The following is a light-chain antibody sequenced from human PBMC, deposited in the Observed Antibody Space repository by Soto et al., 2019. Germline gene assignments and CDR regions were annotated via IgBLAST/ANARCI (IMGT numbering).Light chain of an antibody. CDR1: SSDIGRYNY. V-gene: IGLV2-8*01. CDR3: SSYAGSNNLV. Sequence: QSVLTQPPSASGSPGQSVTISCTGTSSDIGRYNYVSWYQQHPGKAPKLIIYEVTKRPSGVPDRFSGSKSGNTASLTVSGLQAEDEADYYCSSYAGSNNLVFGGGTQLTVL. CDR2: EVT. J-gene: IGLJ2*01.